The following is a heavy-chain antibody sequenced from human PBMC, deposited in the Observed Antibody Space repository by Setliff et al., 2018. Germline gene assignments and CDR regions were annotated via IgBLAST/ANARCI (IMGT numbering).Heavy chain of an antibody. V-gene: IGHV3-30-3*01. D-gene: IGHD2-15*01. J-gene: IGHJ5*02. CDR1: GFTFNGYA. CDR2: ISSDGNIK. CDR3: ARGVVVVVAATSNYFDP. Sequence: GSLRLSCAASGFTFNGYAMNWVRQVPGKGLEWVAVISSDGNIKFHAESVKGRFTISRDNSKNAVYLQMNSLRAEDTAEYYCARGVVVVVAATSNYFDPWGQGTRVTVSS.